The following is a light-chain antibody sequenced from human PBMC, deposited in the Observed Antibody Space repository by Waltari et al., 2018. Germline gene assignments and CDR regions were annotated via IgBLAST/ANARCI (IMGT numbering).Light chain of an antibody. Sequence: DIQMTQSPSTLSAPVGDRVTITCRASQSIRSWLAWHQQKPGKAPKLLISKASTLESGCPSRFSGSGSGTEFTLTISSLQPDDFATYHCQQYKSPPWTFGQGTKVEIK. CDR3: QQYKSPPWT. CDR2: KAS. J-gene: IGKJ1*01. V-gene: IGKV1-5*03. CDR1: QSIRSW.